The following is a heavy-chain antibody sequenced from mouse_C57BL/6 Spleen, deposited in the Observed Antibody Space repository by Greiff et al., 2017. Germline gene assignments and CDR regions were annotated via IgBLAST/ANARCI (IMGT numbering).Heavy chain of an antibody. V-gene: IGHV5-17*01. D-gene: IGHD4-1*01. CDR2: ISSGSSTI. CDR1: GFTFSDYG. J-gene: IGHJ4*01. Sequence: EVQRVESGGGLVKPGGSLKLSCAASGFTFSDYGMHWVRQAPEKGLEWVAYISSGSSTIYYADTVKGRFTISRDNAKNTLFLQMTSLRSEDTAMYYCARPSGTRAMDYWGQGTSVTVSS. CDR3: ARPSGTRAMDY.